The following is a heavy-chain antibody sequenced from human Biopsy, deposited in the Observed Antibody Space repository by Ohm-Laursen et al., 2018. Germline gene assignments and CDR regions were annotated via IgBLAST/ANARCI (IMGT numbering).Heavy chain of an antibody. V-gene: IGHV3-11*01. Sequence: GSLRLSCSASGFTFSDYYMNWIRQAPGKGLEWVSFITNTGRTVYADSVKGRFTISRDNADNSLHLQMKSLRAEDTAVYYCARELGNGMDVWGQGTRVTVSS. CDR3: ARELGNGMDV. CDR2: ITNTGRTV. CDR1: GFTFSDYY. J-gene: IGHJ6*02.